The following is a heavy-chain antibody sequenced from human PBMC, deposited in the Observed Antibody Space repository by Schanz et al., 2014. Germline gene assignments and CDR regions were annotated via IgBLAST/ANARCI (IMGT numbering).Heavy chain of an antibody. CDR1: GFTFSDPW. Sequence: EVQLVESGGGLVQPGGSLRLSCAASGFTFSDPWMHWVRQAPGKGLVWVSRTSNDGSFTTFADSVKGRFTISRDNAKNTLYLQMNSLRAEDTAVYYCVRDTDYHFDYWGQGTLVTVS. V-gene: IGHV3-74*01. CDR2: TSNDGSFT. D-gene: IGHD4-17*01. CDR3: VRDTDYHFDY. J-gene: IGHJ4*02.